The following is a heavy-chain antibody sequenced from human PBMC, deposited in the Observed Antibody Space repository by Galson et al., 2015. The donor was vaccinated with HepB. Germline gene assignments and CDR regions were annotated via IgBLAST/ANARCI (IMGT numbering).Heavy chain of an antibody. V-gene: IGHV1-46*01. CDR2: INPSGGTT. D-gene: IGHD5-18*01. CDR3: AKIGPEYRYSYGFMDFDY. Sequence: SVKVSCKASGYTFTNYYMVWVRRAPGQGLEWMGIINPSGGTTSYAQKFQGRVTMTRDTSTSTVYMELSSLRSQDTAVYYCAKIGPEYRYSYGFMDFDYWGQGTLVTVSS. CDR1: GYTFTNYY. J-gene: IGHJ4*02.